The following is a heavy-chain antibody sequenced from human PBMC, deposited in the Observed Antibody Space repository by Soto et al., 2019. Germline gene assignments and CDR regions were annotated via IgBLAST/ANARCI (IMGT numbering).Heavy chain of an antibody. CDR3: AREVMVRGLNWFDP. Sequence: QVQLVQSGAEVKKPGSSVKVSCKASGGTFSSYAISWVRQAPGQGLEWVGGIIPIFGTANYAQKFQGRVTITADESTSTAYMELSSLRSEDTAVYYCAREVMVRGLNWFDPWGQGTLVTVSS. D-gene: IGHD3-10*01. CDR1: GGTFSSYA. CDR2: IIPIFGTA. V-gene: IGHV1-69*01. J-gene: IGHJ5*02.